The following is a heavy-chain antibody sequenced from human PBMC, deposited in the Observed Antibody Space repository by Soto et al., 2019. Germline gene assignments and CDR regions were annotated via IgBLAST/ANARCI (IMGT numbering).Heavy chain of an antibody. CDR1: GGTFSSYA. CDR2: IIPIFGTA. Sequence: PVKVSCKASGGTFSSYAISWVRQAPGQGLEWMGGIIPIFGTANYAQKFQGRVTITADESTSTAYMELSSLRSEDTAVYYCARDRYYYDSSGYYYVSLDAFDIWGQGTMVTVSS. D-gene: IGHD3-22*01. CDR3: ARDRYYYDSSGYYYVSLDAFDI. V-gene: IGHV1-69*13. J-gene: IGHJ3*02.